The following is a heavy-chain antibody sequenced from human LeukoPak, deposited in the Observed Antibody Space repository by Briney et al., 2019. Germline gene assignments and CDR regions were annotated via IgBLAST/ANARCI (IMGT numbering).Heavy chain of an antibody. D-gene: IGHD2-2*01. J-gene: IGHJ3*02. CDR2: INTSGDT. CDR1: GAFSTNYF. CDR3: ARTLLPATMGAFDI. Sequence: SETLSLTCSVSGAFSTNYFWSWIRQPAGKGLEWIGRINTSGDTNYNPSLKSRVTMSVDTSKNQFSLNLSSMTAADTAVYYCARTLLPATMGAFDIWGQGTMVTVSS. V-gene: IGHV4-4*07.